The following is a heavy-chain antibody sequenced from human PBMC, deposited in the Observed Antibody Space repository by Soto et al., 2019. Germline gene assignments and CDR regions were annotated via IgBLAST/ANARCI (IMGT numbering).Heavy chain of an antibody. Sequence: EMHLVESGGDLVQPGGSLKLSCAASGFTFSNSWMSWVRQAPGKGLEWVANIKEDGSEIHYVDSVKGRFTISRDNAKNCLYLQMSSLRVEDTCGYYCTGDDWGPAHIRGQRAPVTVSS. D-gene: IGHD2-2*01. J-gene: IGHJ4*02. CDR3: TGDDWGPAHI. CDR2: IKEDGSEI. CDR1: GFTFSNSW. V-gene: IGHV3-7*04.